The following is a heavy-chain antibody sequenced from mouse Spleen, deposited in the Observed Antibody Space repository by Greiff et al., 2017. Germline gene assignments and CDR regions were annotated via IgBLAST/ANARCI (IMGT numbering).Heavy chain of an antibody. CDR1: GYTFTSYT. Sequence: QVQLQQSGAELARPGASVKMSCKASGYTFTSYTMHWVKQRPGQGLEWIGYINPGGGYTKYNQKFKDKATLTADTSSSTAYMQLSSLTSEDSAVYYCADLWLRRGDWGQGTTLTVSS. D-gene: IGHD2-2*01. CDR3: ADLWLRRGD. V-gene: IGHV1-4*01. J-gene: IGHJ2*01. CDR2: INPGGGYT.